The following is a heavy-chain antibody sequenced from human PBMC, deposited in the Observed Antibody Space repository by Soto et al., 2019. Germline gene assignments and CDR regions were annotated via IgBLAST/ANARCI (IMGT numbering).Heavy chain of an antibody. Sequence: PSETLSLTCTVSGGSISSGGYYWSWIRQHPGKGLEWIGYIYYSGNTDYNPSLKSRVSISVDTSKNQFSLKLSSVTAADTAVYYCARERAAVGRYYNGMDVWGQGTTVTV. J-gene: IGHJ6*02. V-gene: IGHV4-61*08. CDR2: IYYSGNT. CDR1: GGSISSGGYY. CDR3: ARERAAVGRYYNGMDV. D-gene: IGHD6-13*01.